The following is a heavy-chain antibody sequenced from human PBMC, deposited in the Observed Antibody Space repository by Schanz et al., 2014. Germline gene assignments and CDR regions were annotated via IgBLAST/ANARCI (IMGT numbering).Heavy chain of an antibody. Sequence: QVQLVQSGAEVKKPGASVRVSCKVSGYAFTTYGINWVRQAPGQGLEWMGRIIPILGIANYAQKCQGRVTITADRSTGTAYMELRSLRSDDTALYYCTRGGYSYALSAFDIWGQGTMVTVSS. D-gene: IGHD5-18*01. J-gene: IGHJ3*02. CDR1: GYAFTTYG. CDR2: IIPILGIA. V-gene: IGHV1-69*09. CDR3: TRGGYSYALSAFDI.